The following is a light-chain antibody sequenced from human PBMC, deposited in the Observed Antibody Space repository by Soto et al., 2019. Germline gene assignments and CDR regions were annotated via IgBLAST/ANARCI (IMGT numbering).Light chain of an antibody. CDR1: SSNIGNNY. J-gene: IGLJ1*01. Sequence: SVLTQPPSVSAAPGQNVTISCSGTSSNIGNNYVSWYQHLPGTAPRILIYDNYKRPSGIPDRFSGFKSGTSATLGITRLQTGDEADYYCGTWDTSLRVFYVFGSGTKVTVL. V-gene: IGLV1-51*01. CDR2: DNY. CDR3: GTWDTSLRVFYV.